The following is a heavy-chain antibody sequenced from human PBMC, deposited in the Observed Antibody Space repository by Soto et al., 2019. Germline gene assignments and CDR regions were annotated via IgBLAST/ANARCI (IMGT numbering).Heavy chain of an antibody. D-gene: IGHD1-20*01. J-gene: IGHJ4*02. CDR1: GFTFRSYE. V-gene: IGHV3-48*03. CDR2: ISSSGSTK. Sequence: PGGSLRLSCAASGFTFRSYEMNWVRQAPGKGLEWVSHISSSGSTKYYADSVKGRFTISRDNAKNSLYLQMNSLRAEDAAVYYCARGYNWYYDYWGQGTLVTVSS. CDR3: ARGYNWYYDY.